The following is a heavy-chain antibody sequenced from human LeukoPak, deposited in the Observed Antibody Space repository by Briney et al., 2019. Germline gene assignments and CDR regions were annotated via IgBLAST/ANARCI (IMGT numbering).Heavy chain of an antibody. CDR1: GFTVSSNY. CDR2: IYGGVNT. Sequence: GGSLRLSCAASGFTVSSNYMSWVRQAPGKGLEWVSVIYGGVNTVYADSVQGRFTISRDNSKNTLYLQMSSLRAAVTAVYYCAKSPKTGFLFDYWGKGTLVTVSS. J-gene: IGHJ4*02. D-gene: IGHD1-1*01. V-gene: IGHV3-66*01. CDR3: AKSPKTGFLFDY.